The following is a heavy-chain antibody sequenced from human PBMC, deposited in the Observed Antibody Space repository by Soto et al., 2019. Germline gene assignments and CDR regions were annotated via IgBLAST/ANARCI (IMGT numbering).Heavy chain of an antibody. D-gene: IGHD2-15*01. J-gene: IGHJ4*02. Sequence: GGSLRLSCAASGFTFSSYAMGWVRQGPGKGLEWVAVVSIGGSTHYADSVRRRFTISRDNSKNTLSLQMNSLTAEETAVYCCAKRRGAGGHFDYWGQGALVTVSS. V-gene: IGHV3-23*01. CDR2: VSIGGST. CDR1: GFTFSSYA. CDR3: AKRRGAGGHFDY.